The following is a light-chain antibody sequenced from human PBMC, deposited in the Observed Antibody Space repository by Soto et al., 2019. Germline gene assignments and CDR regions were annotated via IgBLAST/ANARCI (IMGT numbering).Light chain of an antibody. Sequence: ETVLTQSPGTLFLTPGERVTLSCRASQSVRSSYLAWYQQKPGQAPRLLIYGASGRATGIPDRFSGSGSGKDFTLTISRLEPEDFAVDYCQQYGNPPQTFGQGTKVEIK. CDR3: QQYGNPPQT. CDR2: GAS. V-gene: IGKV3-20*01. J-gene: IGKJ1*01. CDR1: QSVRSSY.